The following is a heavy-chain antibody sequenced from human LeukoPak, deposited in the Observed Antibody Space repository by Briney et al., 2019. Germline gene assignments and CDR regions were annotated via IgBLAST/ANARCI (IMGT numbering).Heavy chain of an antibody. CDR2: IYYSGST. CDR1: GGSISSYY. Sequence: SETLSLTCTVSGGSISSYYWSWIRQPPGKGLEWIGYIYYSGSTNYNPSLKSRVTISVDTSKNQFSLKLSSVTAADTAVYYCARQFWGDFSIAAAGYVDYWGQGTLVTVSS. J-gene: IGHJ4*02. CDR3: ARQFWGDFSIAAAGYVDY. D-gene: IGHD6-13*01. V-gene: IGHV4-59*08.